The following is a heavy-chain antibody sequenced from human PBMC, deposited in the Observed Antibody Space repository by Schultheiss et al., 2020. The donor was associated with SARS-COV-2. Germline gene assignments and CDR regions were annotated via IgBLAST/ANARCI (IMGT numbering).Heavy chain of an antibody. CDR2: IKSKTDGGTT. D-gene: IGHD6-13*01. CDR1: GFTFSSYS. V-gene: IGHV3-15*05. CDR3: ARDLLPAAGAPDY. J-gene: IGHJ4*02. Sequence: GGSLRLSCAASGFTFSSYSMNWVRQAPGKGLEWVGRIKSKTDGGTTDYAAPVKGRFTISRDDSKNTLYLQMNSLSAEDTAVYYCARDLLPAAGAPDYWGQGTLVTVSS.